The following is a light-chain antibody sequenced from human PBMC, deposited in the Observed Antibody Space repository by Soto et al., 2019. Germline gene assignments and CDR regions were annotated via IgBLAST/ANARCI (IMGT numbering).Light chain of an antibody. CDR1: HSVTSNY. CDR3: QQYGSSPQT. Sequence: ESVLTQSPGTLSLSPGERATLSCRASHSVTSNYLAWYQQKPGQAPRLLIYAASGTASGIPDRFSGSGSGTDFILTLSSMEPEDFEVYYCQQYGSSPQTFGQGNRV. V-gene: IGKV3-20*01. J-gene: IGKJ1*01. CDR2: AAS.